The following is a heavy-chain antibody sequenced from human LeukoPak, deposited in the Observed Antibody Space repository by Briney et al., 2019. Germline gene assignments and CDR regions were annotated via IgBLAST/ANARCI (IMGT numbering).Heavy chain of an antibody. J-gene: IGHJ5*02. CDR3: AKDLPITMVRKNNWFDP. CDR1: GFTFVSYT. D-gene: IGHD3-10*01. Sequence: AGGSLRLSCAASGFTFVSYTMNWVRQAPGKGLEWVSGISVSGTSTYYADAVKGRFTISRDNSKNTLYLQMNSLRAEDTAVYYCAKDLPITMVRKNNWFDPWGQGTLVTVSS. CDR2: ISVSGTST. V-gene: IGHV3-23*01.